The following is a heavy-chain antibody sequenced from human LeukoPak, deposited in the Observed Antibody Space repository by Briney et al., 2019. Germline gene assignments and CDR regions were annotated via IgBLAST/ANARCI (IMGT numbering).Heavy chain of an antibody. J-gene: IGHJ4*02. Sequence: PGGSLRLSCAASGFTVSSNYMSWVRQAPGKGLEWVSVIYSGGSTYYADSVKGRFTISRDNSKNTLYLQMNSLRAEDTAVYYCARVAARRFFDYWGQGTLVTVSS. D-gene: IGHD6-6*01. V-gene: IGHV3-53*01. CDR2: IYSGGST. CDR3: ARVAARRFFDY. CDR1: GFTVSSNY.